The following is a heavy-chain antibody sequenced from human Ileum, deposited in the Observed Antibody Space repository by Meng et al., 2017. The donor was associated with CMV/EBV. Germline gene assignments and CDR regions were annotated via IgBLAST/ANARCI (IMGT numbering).Heavy chain of an antibody. D-gene: IGHD3-22*01. J-gene: IGHJ4*02. CDR2: IKYDGSET. CDR3: ARDSSGYVYDY. Sequence: GESLKISCAASGFPFNSYWMSWVRQAPGKWLEWVANIKYDGSETYYVDFVKGRFTISRDNAKNSLYLQMSSLRAEDTAVYYCARDSSGYVYDYWGQGKLVTGSS. CDR1: GFPFNSYW. V-gene: IGHV3-7*01.